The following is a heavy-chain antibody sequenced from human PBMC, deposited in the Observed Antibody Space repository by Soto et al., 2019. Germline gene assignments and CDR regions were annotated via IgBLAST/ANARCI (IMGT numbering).Heavy chain of an antibody. V-gene: IGHV1-8*01. CDR1: GYTFTSYD. J-gene: IGHJ4*02. Sequence: ASVKVSCKASGYTFTSYDINWVRQATGQGLEWMGWMNPNSGNTGYAQKFQGRVTMTRNTSISTAYMELSSLRSEDTAVYYCARGYCSSTSCFFYFDYWGQGTLVTV. CDR3: ARGYCSSTSCFFYFDY. CDR2: MNPNSGNT. D-gene: IGHD2-2*01.